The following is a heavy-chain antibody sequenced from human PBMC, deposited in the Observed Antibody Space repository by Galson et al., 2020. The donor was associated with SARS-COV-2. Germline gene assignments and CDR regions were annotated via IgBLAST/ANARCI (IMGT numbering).Heavy chain of an antibody. D-gene: IGHD3-10*01. V-gene: IGHV3-23*01. J-gene: IGHJ4*02. Sequence: GGSLRLSCAASGFTFTNFALSWVRQAPGRGLEWLSGSGPRTYYADSVRGRFTISRDNSKNTLYLQMNSLRAEDTAIYYCVKERSSGRAWFPDSWGQGTQVTVSS. CDR2: SGPRT. CDR3: VKERSSGRAWFPDS. CDR1: GFTFTNFA.